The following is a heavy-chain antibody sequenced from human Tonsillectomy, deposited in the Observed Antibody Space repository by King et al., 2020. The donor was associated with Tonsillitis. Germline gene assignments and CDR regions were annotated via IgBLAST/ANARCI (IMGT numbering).Heavy chain of an antibody. V-gene: IGHV4-59*08. Sequence: QLQESGPGLVKPSETLSLTCTVSGGSIRGYYWSWIRQPPGKRLEWIGYIYYTGDTNYNPSLKGRVTMSVDTSNNQFSLRLNSVTAADTAVYYCARQGRDGTTLYYFDYWGQGTLVIASS. J-gene: IGHJ4*02. CDR2: IYYTGDT. CDR3: ARQGRDGTTLYYFDY. CDR1: GGSIRGYY. D-gene: IGHD1/OR15-1a*01.